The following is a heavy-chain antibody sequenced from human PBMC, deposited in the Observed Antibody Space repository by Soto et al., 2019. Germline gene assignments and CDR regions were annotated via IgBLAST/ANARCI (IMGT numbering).Heavy chain of an antibody. CDR1: GFTFSSYS. J-gene: IGHJ4*02. D-gene: IGHD3-22*01. CDR2: ISSSSSTI. CDR3: ARDGTYYYDSSGYPKYYFDY. V-gene: IGHV3-48*02. Sequence: PGGSLRLSCAASGFTFSSYSMNWVRQAPGKGLEWVSYISSSSSTIYYADPVKGRFTISRDNAKNSLYLQMNSLRDEDTAVYYCARDGTYYYDSSGYPKYYFDYWGQGTLVTVSS.